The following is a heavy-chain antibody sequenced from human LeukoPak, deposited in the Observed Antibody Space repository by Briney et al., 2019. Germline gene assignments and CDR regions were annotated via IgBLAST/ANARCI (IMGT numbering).Heavy chain of an antibody. J-gene: IGHJ6*01. CDR3: AKARYYYGSGSYYLGLPNYYYYGMDV. Sequence: GGSLRLSCAASGFAFSSYAMNWVRQAPGKGLEWVSAISGNDESAYYADSVKGRFTISRDNAKNTLYLQLNSLRAEDAAVYYCAKARYYYGSGSYYLGLPNYYYYGMDVWGQGTTVTVSS. CDR1: GFAFSSYA. V-gene: IGHV3-23*01. D-gene: IGHD3-10*01. CDR2: ISGNDESA.